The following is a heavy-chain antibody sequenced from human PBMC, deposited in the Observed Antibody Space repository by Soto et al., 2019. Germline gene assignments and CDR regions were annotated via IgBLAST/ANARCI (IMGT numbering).Heavy chain of an antibody. CDR3: ARALVYDISTGYRIPTPKKSWFDP. CDR1: GGSISSGGYY. V-gene: IGHV4-31*03. CDR2: IYYSGST. J-gene: IGHJ5*02. Sequence: SETLSLTCTVSGGSISSGGYYWSWIRQHPGKGLEWIGYIYYSGSTYYNPSLKSRVTISVDTSKNQFSLKLSSVTAADTAVHYCARALVYDISTGYRIPTPKKSWFDPWGQGTLVTVSS. D-gene: IGHD3-9*01.